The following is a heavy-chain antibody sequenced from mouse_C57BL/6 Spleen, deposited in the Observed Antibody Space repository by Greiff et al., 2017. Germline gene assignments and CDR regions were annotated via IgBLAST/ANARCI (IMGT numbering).Heavy chain of an antibody. J-gene: IGHJ3*01. CDR3: ARVRVDYDAGAWFAY. Sequence: QVQLQQPGAELVMPGASVKLSCKASGYTFTSSWMHWVKQRPGQGLEWIGEIDPSDSYTNYNQKFKGKSTLTVDKSSSTAYMQLSSLTSEDSAVYYCARVRVDYDAGAWFAYWGQGTLVTVS. V-gene: IGHV1-69*01. CDR2: IDPSDSYT. D-gene: IGHD2-4*01. CDR1: GYTFTSSW.